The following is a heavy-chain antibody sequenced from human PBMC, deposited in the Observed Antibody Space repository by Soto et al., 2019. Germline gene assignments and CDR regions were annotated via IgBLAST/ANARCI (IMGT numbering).Heavy chain of an antibody. D-gene: IGHD2-21*01. J-gene: IGHJ3*01. V-gene: IGHV4-31*11. CDR1: GGTTNSGGYY. Sequence: SSETLSLTCAVSGGTTNSGGYYWNWIRQHPGEGLEWIGHIYYTGSTSYNPSLKSRVTISIDTSKNQFSLKLSSATAADTALYYCATLCFSPTCPAYTFYFWGQGTMVTVSS. CDR2: IYYTGST. CDR3: ATLCFSPTCPAYTFYF.